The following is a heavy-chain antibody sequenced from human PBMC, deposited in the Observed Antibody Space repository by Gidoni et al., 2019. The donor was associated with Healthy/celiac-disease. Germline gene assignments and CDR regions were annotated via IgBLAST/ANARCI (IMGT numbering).Heavy chain of an antibody. V-gene: IGHV3-74*01. CDR2: MNGDGSST. CDR3: ARAIAARGAFDI. J-gene: IGHJ3*02. D-gene: IGHD6-6*01. Sequence: EVQLVESGGGLVQPGGSLRLSCADSGFTFSSSWMHWVRQAPGTGLVWVSRMNGDGSSTSYADPVKGRFTISRDNAKNTLYLQMNSLRAEDTAVYYCARAIAARGAFDIWGQGTMVTVSS. CDR1: GFTFSSSW.